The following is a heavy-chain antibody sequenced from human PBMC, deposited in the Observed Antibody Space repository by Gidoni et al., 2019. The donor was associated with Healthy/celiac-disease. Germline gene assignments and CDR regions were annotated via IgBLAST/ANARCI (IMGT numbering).Heavy chain of an antibody. D-gene: IGHD4-17*01. CDR2: IYYSGST. V-gene: IGHV4-39*01. CDR3: ARGLRWTVNWYFDL. Sequence: QLQLQESGPGLVKPSETLSLTCTVSGGSISSSSYYWGWIRQPPGKGLEWIGSIYYSGSTYYNPSLKSRVTISVDTSKNQFSLKLSSVTAADTAVYYCARGLRWTVNWYFDLWGRGTLVTVSS. CDR1: GGSISSSSYY. J-gene: IGHJ2*01.